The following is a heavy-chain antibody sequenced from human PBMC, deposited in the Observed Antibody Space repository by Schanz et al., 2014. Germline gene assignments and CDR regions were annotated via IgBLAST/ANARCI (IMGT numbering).Heavy chain of an antibody. Sequence: EVQLLESGGGLVQPGGSLRLSCAASGFTFTTHSMTWVRQAPGKGLEWVSGISGSGGSTYYADSVKGRFTISRDNSKTTLSLQMNSLRAEDTAVYYCAKGLYYDNTGGGFDYWGQGTTVTVSS. CDR1: GFTFTTHS. V-gene: IGHV3-23*01. CDR3: AKGLYYDNTGGGFDY. CDR2: ISGSGGST. J-gene: IGHJ4*03. D-gene: IGHD3-16*01.